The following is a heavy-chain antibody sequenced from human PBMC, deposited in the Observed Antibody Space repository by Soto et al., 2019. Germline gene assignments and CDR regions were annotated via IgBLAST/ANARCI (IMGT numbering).Heavy chain of an antibody. CDR3: ARARSFDTAMVRKFDY. V-gene: IGHV4-4*02. D-gene: IGHD5-18*01. CDR2: IYHSGST. Sequence: LETLSLTCAVSGGSISSSNWWSWVRQPPGKGLEWIGEIYHSGSTNYNPSLKSRVTISVDKSKNQFSLKLSSVTAADTAVYYCARARSFDTAMVRKFDYWGQGTLVTVSS. CDR1: GGSISSSNW. J-gene: IGHJ4*02.